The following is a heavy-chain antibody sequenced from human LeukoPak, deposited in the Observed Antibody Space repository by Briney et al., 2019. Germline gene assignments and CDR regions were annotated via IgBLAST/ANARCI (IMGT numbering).Heavy chain of an antibody. Sequence: SETLSLTCAVYGGSFSGYYWSWIRQPPGKGLEWIGEINHSGSTNYNPSLKSRVTISVDTSKNQFSLKLSSVTAADTAVYYCARDRGTPFYYYYGMEVWGQGTTVTVSS. CDR1: GGSFSGYY. CDR3: ARDRGTPFYYYYGMEV. J-gene: IGHJ6*02. CDR2: INHSGST. D-gene: IGHD3-10*01. V-gene: IGHV4-34*01.